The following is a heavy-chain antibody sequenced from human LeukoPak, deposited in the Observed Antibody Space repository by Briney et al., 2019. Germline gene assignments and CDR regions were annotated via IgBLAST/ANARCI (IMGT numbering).Heavy chain of an antibody. J-gene: IGHJ6*03. CDR2: IIPIFGTA. CDR3: ARASNGSQYSYYMDV. D-gene: IGHD5-18*01. V-gene: IGHV1-69*13. Sequence: ASVKVSCKASGGTFSSYAISWVRQAPGQGLEWMGGIIPIFGTANYAQKSQGRVTITADESTSTAYMELSSLRSEDTAVYYCARASNGSQYSYYMDVRGKGTTVTVSS. CDR1: GGTFSSYA.